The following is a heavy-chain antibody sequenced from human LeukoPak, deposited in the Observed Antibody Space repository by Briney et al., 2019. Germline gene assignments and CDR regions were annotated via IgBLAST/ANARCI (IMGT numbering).Heavy chain of an antibody. Sequence: GASVKVSCKASGYTFTGYYMHWVRQAPRQGLEWMGWINPNSGGTNYAQKFQGRVTMTRDTSISTAYMELSRLRSDDTAVYYCARPYGSGSYYNWFDPWGQGTLVTVSS. CDR3: ARPYGSGSYYNWFDP. CDR1: GYTFTGYY. CDR2: INPNSGGT. V-gene: IGHV1-2*02. J-gene: IGHJ5*02. D-gene: IGHD3-10*01.